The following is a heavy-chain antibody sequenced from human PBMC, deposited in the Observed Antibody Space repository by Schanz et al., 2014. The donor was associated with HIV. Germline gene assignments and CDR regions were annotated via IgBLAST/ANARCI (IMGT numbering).Heavy chain of an antibody. J-gene: IGHJ4*02. V-gene: IGHV1-69*01. CDR1: GGTFSSYA. CDR2: IIPIFGTT. D-gene: IGHD1-26*01. CDR3: ARGRYSGSYYNY. Sequence: QVPLVQSGTEVKKPGSSVKVSCKASGGTFSSYAISWVRQAPGQGLEWMGGIIPIFGTTNYAQKFQGRVTITADESTSTAYMELSSLRSEDTAVYYCARGRYSGSYYNYWGQGTLVTVSS.